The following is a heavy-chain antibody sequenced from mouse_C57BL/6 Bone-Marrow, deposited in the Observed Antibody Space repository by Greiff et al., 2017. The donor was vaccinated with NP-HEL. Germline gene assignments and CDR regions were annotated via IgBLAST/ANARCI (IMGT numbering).Heavy chain of an antibody. CDR1: GYTFTSYW. CDR3: ARSAAQATMDY. J-gene: IGHJ4*01. Sequence: VKLQQPGAELVRPGSSVKLSCKASGYTFTSYWMHWVKQRPIQGLEWIGNIDPSDSETHYNQKFKDKATLTVDKSSSTAYMQLSSLTSEDSAVYYYARSAAQATMDYWGQGTSVTVSA. CDR2: IDPSDSET. V-gene: IGHV1-52*01. D-gene: IGHD3-2*02.